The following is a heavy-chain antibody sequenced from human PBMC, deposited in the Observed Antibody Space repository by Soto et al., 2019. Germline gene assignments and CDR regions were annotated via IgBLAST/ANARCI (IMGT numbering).Heavy chain of an antibody. V-gene: IGHV4-34*01. CDR1: RGSFSVYY. CDR2: INHSGST. J-gene: IGHJ4*02. D-gene: IGHD2-2*01. Sequence: SETLALTCAVYRGSFSVYYFSWIRQPPGKGLEWIGEINHSGSTNYNPSLKSRVTISVDTSKNQFSLKLSSVTAADTAVYYCATYQVVENFDYWGQGTLVTVSS. CDR3: ATYQVVENFDY.